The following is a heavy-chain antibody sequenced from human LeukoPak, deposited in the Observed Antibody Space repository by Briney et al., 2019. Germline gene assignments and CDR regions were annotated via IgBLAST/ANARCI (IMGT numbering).Heavy chain of an antibody. J-gene: IGHJ5*02. CDR1: GGSISSGGYY. V-gene: IGHV4-31*03. D-gene: IGHD3-10*01. CDR3: TRGIWFGEFNWFDP. Sequence: SQTLSLTCTVSGGSISSGGYYWRWLRQHPGKGLEWIGYIYDSGSTYYNPSLKSRVTISVDTSKNQFSLKLSSVTAADTAVYYCTRGIWFGEFNWFDPWGQGTLVTVSS. CDR2: IYDSGST.